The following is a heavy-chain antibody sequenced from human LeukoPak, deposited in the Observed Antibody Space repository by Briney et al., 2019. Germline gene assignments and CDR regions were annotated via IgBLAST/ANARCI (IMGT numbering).Heavy chain of an antibody. CDR1: GGTFSSYA. V-gene: IGHV1-69*06. CDR2: IIPIFGTA. D-gene: IGHD6-13*01. J-gene: IGHJ6*03. Sequence: GASVKVSCKASGGTFSSYAISWVRQAPGQGLEWMGGIIPIFGTANYAQKFQGRVTITADKSTSTAYMELSSLRSEDTAVYYCARPYSSSWYYYYMDVWGKGTTVTVSS. CDR3: ARPYSSSWYYYYMDV.